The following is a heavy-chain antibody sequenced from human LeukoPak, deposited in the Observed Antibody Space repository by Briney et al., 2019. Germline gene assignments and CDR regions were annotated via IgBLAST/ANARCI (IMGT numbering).Heavy chain of an antibody. D-gene: IGHD1-1*01. Sequence: ASVKVSCKASGFRVSDYLIHWIRQAPGQGPQYMGWINPGYGGTHYSQDFQVRVTMTRDTSVSTVYMELTSLSSDDTAVYFCARGLFGTTWFDFWGQGTLVTVSS. CDR3: ARGLFGTTWFDF. CDR1: GFRVSDYL. J-gene: IGHJ4*02. V-gene: IGHV1-2*02. CDR2: INPGYGGT.